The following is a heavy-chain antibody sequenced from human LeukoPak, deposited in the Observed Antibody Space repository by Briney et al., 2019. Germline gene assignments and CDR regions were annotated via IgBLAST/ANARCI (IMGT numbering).Heavy chain of an antibody. V-gene: IGHV1-69*06. CDR1: GGTFSSYA. D-gene: IGHD6-13*01. Sequence: SVKVSCKASGGTFSSYAISWVRQAPGQGLEWMGGIIPIFDTANYAQKFQGRVTITADKSTSTAYMELSSLRSEDTAVYYCAVMYRTQESSLGNRQQLRLVYYYYMDVWGKGTTVTVSS. J-gene: IGHJ6*03. CDR3: AVMYRTQESSLGNRQQLRLVYYYYMDV. CDR2: IIPIFDTA.